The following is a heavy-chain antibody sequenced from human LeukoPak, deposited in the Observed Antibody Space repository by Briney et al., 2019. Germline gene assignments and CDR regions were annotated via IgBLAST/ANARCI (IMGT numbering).Heavy chain of an antibody. CDR2: IIPIFGTA. J-gene: IGHJ6*04. D-gene: IGHD1-1*01. CDR1: GGTFSSYA. V-gene: IGHV1-69*13. Sequence: SVKVSCKASGGTFSSYAISWVRQAPGQGLEWMGGIIPIFGTANYAQKFQGRVTITADESTSTAYMELSSLRSEDTAVYYCARDSRTIDDPESGRYYYYGMDVWGKGTTVTVSS. CDR3: ARDSRTIDDPESGRYYYYGMDV.